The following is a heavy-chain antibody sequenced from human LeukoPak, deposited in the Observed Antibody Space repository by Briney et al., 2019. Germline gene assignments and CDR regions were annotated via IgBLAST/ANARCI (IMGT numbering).Heavy chain of an antibody. Sequence: SETLSLTCTVSGGSISSGDYYWSWIRQPPGKGLEWIGYIYYSGSTYYNPSLKSRVTISVDTSKNQFSLKLSSVTAADTAVYYCASGGSRYNWNDNDDAFDIWGQGTMVTVSS. V-gene: IGHV4-30-4*08. CDR2: IYYSGST. CDR3: ASGGSRYNWNDNDDAFDI. CDR1: GGSISSGDYY. J-gene: IGHJ3*02. D-gene: IGHD1-1*01.